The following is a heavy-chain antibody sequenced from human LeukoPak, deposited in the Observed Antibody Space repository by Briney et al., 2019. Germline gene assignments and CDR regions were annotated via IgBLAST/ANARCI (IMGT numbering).Heavy chain of an antibody. Sequence: GGSLRLSCEASGFTVSSNYMSWVRQAPGKGLEWVAVIYSGGSTYYADSVKGSCTTSRDNSKNTLYHQMHTLRAYDTAVYYCAIGGYSGYDYPAFDIWGQGTMVTVSS. V-gene: IGHV3-66*01. J-gene: IGHJ3*02. CDR2: IYSGGST. CDR3: AIGGYSGYDYPAFDI. D-gene: IGHD5-12*01. CDR1: GFTVSSNY.